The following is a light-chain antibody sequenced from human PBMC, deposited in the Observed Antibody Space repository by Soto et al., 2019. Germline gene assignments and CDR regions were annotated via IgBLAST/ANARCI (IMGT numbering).Light chain of an antibody. CDR1: QSVSSY. Sequence: EIVLTQSPATLSLPPGERATLSCRARQSVSSYLDWYHQKPGQAPRLLIYDASTRATGIPARFSGSESGTDFTLTISSLEPEDFAFYDCQQCSNRPETFGQGTKVEIK. V-gene: IGKV3-11*01. J-gene: IGKJ1*01. CDR3: QQCSNRPET. CDR2: DAS.